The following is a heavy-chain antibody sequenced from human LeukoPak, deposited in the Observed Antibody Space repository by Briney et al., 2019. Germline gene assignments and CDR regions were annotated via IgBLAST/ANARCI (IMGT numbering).Heavy chain of an antibody. CDR2: ISDSSSLT. V-gene: IGHV3-48*03. Sequence: GGSLRLSCAASGFIFSSYEMNWVRQAPGKGLEWVSYISDSSSLTDYADSVKGRFTISRDNAQNSLSLQLNSLRDEDTAVYFCAKVIRGGYGMDVWGQGTTVTVSS. D-gene: IGHD3-10*01. CDR1: GFIFSSYE. CDR3: AKVIRGGYGMDV. J-gene: IGHJ6*02.